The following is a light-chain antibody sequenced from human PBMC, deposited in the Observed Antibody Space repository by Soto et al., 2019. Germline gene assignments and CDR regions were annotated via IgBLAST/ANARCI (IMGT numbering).Light chain of an antibody. Sequence: EIVMTQSPATLSVSPGERATLSCRASQSVSSNLAWYQQKPGQAPRLLIYGASTRATGIPARFSGSGSGTEFTLTISSLQSEDFAVYYCQQYKNWPRTVGQGTRLETK. CDR3: QQYKNWPRT. J-gene: IGKJ5*01. V-gene: IGKV3-15*01. CDR2: GAS. CDR1: QSVSSN.